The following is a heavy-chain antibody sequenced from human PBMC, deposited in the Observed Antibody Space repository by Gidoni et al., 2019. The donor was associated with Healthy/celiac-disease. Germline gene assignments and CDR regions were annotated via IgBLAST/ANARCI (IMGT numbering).Heavy chain of an antibody. V-gene: IGHV1-3*01. CDR1: GYTFPSYA. D-gene: IGHD1-26*01. CDR3: ARGGGSYFYYYGMDV. J-gene: IGHJ6*02. Sequence: QVQLVQSGAEVKKPGASVKVSCKASGYTFPSYAMHWVRQAPGQRLEWMGWINAGNGNTKYSQKFQGRVTITRDTSASTAYMELSSLRSEDTAVYYCARGGGSYFYYYGMDVWGQGTTVTVSS. CDR2: INAGNGNT.